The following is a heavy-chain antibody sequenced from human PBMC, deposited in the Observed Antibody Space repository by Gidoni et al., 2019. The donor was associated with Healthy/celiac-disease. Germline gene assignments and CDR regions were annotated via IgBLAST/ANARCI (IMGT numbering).Heavy chain of an antibody. CDR2: IYYSGST. J-gene: IGHJ5*02. D-gene: IGHD3-10*01. CDR1: GGSISSGDYY. V-gene: IGHV4-30-4*01. Sequence: QVQLQESGPGLVKPSQTLSLTCTVSGGSISSGDYYWSWIRQPPGKGLEWIGYIYYSGSTYYNPSLKSRVTISVDTSKNQFSLKLSSVTAADTAVYYCARGADYYGSGSNWFDPWGQGTLVTVSS. CDR3: ARGADYYGSGSNWFDP.